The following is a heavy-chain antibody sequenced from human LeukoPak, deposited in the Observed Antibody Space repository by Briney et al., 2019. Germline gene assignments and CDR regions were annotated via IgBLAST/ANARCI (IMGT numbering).Heavy chain of an antibody. Sequence: ASVKVSCKASGYTFNTYGISWVRQAPGQGLEWMGWISTYNGDIKYVQNLEGRVTITTDTSTSIAYMELMSLRADDTAVYYCLRDAQRPRLTPDYWGQGTLVTVSS. CDR3: LRDAQRPRLTPDY. V-gene: IGHV1-18*01. D-gene: IGHD6-25*01. CDR2: ISTYNGDI. J-gene: IGHJ4*02. CDR1: GYTFNTYG.